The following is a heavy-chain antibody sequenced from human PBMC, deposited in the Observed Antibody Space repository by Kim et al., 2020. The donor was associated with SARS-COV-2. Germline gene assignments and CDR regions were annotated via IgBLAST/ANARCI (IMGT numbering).Heavy chain of an antibody. CDR2: IYSSGST. V-gene: IGHV3-53*01. Sequence: GGSLRLSCAASGFTVDSNYMSWVRQAPGEGLEWVSLIYSSGSTYYADSSKGGFITITESSTKKSLFQQNSLLAAETTAYYCGAEPGMIWGYYGMDVWREG. J-gene: IGHJ6*02. D-gene: IGHD3-10*01. CDR3: GAEPGMIWGYYGMDV. CDR1: GFTVDSNY.